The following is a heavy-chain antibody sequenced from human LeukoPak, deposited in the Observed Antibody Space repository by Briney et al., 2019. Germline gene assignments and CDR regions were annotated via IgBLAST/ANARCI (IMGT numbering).Heavy chain of an antibody. V-gene: IGHV2-5*01. CDR3: AHRLSVATGDYMDV. D-gene: IGHD1-14*01. CDR2: IYWNDDK. J-gene: IGHJ6*03. Sequence: SGPTLVKPTQTLTLTCTFSGFSLSSSGVGVGWIRQPPGKALEWLALIYWNDDKRYSPSLKSRLIITKDTSKNQVVLTMANMDPVDTATYYCAHRLSVATGDYMDVWGKGTTVTVSS. CDR1: GFSLSSSGVG.